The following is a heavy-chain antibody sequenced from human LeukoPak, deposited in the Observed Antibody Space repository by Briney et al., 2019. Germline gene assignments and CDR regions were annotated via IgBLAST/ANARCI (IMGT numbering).Heavy chain of an antibody. D-gene: IGHD1-26*01. CDR1: GFTFSSYG. Sequence: PGGSLRLSCAASGFTFSSYGMSWVRQAPGKGLEWVSAISGSGGSTYYADSVKGRFTISRDNAKNSLYLQMNSLRAEDTAVYYCARRRDRGSLQHFDYWGQGTLVTVSS. V-gene: IGHV3-23*01. J-gene: IGHJ4*02. CDR2: ISGSGGST. CDR3: ARRRDRGSLQHFDY.